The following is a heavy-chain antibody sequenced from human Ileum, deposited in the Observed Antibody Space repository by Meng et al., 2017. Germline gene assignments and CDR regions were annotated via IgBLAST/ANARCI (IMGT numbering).Heavy chain of an antibody. V-gene: IGHV4-39*01. D-gene: IGHD2/OR15-2a*01. CDR1: GGSVSFGNSF. CDR2: IYYSGTT. Sequence: QVQLQQSGPGLVKPSETLSLTCTVSGGSVSFGNSFWGWIRQPPGKGLEWIGTIYYSGTTYYNTSLKSRVTMSVDTSKNQFSLNMHSVTAADTAVYYCASSTSGPELNYWGQGTLVTVSS. J-gene: IGHJ4*02. CDR3: ASSTSGPELNY.